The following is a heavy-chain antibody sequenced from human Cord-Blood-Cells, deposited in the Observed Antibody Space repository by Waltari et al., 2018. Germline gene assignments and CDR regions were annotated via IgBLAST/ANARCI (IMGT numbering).Heavy chain of an antibody. D-gene: IGHD1-7*01. Sequence: QLQLQESGPGLVKPSETLSLTRTVSGGSISSSSYHWGWSRQPPGKGLEWSGIIYYSRSTYYNPSLKSRVTISVDTSKNQFSLKLSSVTAADTAVYYCARHDAIGELLDYWGQGTLVTVSS. CDR3: ARHDAIGELLDY. V-gene: IGHV4-39*01. CDR1: GGSISSSSYH. CDR2: IYYSRST. J-gene: IGHJ4*02.